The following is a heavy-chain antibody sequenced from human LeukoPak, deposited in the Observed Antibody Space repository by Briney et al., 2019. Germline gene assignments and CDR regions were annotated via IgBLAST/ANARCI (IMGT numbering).Heavy chain of an antibody. D-gene: IGHD3-10*01. CDR2: INHSGST. CDR1: GGSFSGYY. J-gene: IGHJ4*02. CDR3: ARGGAYYYGSGSYSTRFDY. Sequence: PSETPSLTCAVYGGSFSGYYWSWIRQPPGKGLEWIGEINHSGSTNYNPSLKSRVTISVDTSKNQFSLKLSSVTAADTAVYYCARGGAYYYGSGSYSTRFDYWGQGTLVTVSS. V-gene: IGHV4-34*01.